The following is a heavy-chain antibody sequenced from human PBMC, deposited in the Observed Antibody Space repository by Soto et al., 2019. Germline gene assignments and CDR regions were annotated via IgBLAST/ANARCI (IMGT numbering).Heavy chain of an antibody. CDR1: GGSFSGYY. V-gene: IGHV4-34*01. CDR3: ARGEGSSWFYYYYGMDV. Sequence: SETLSLTCAVYGGSFSGYYWSWIRQPPGKGLEWIGEINHSGSTNYNPSLKSRVTISVDTAKNQISLKLSTVTAADTAVYYCARGEGSSWFYYYYGMDVWGQGTTVTVSS. D-gene: IGHD6-13*01. J-gene: IGHJ6*02. CDR2: INHSGST.